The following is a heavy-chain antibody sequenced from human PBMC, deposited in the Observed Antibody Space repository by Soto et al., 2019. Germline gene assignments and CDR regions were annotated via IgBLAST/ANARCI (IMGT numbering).Heavy chain of an antibody. D-gene: IGHD3-16*01. V-gene: IGHV4-31*03. CDR2: ISYSGYT. J-gene: IGHJ3*02. CDR3: ARDLEGTVTRRRAFGI. CDR1: GCSIRNDNFY. Sequence: QVQLQESGQGLVKPSETLSLTCTVSGCSIRNDNFYWSYLRQRPGKGLEWIGYISYSGYTYYHPSLRCSGIISVDPSNNSFTLILKSVSAAVTAVYYWARDLEGTVTRRRAFGICRRGKLVTVSS.